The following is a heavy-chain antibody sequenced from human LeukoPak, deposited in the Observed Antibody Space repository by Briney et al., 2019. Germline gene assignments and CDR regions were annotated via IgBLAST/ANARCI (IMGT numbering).Heavy chain of an antibody. D-gene: IGHD6-13*01. CDR1: GGSVTDYY. CDR2: IYYTGT. Sequence: SETLSLTCTVSGGSVTDYYWSWIRQSPGKGLEWIGYIYYTGTSYNPSLKSRVTISADTSKNQFSLKLISVTAADTAVYYCAKSVKYSSSWYPLSPWGQGTLVTVSS. J-gene: IGHJ5*02. V-gene: IGHV4-59*02. CDR3: AKSVKYSSSWYPLSP.